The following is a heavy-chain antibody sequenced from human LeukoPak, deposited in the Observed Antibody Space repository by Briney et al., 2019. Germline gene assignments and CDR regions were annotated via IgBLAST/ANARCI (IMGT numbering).Heavy chain of an antibody. Sequence: GASVKVSCKASGYTFTSYGISWVRQAPGQGLEWMGWISAYNGNTNYAQKLQGRVTTTTDTSTSTAYMELRSLRSDDTAVYYCARDWLDSSGSSVDPWGQGTLVTVSS. CDR1: GYTFTSYG. D-gene: IGHD3-22*01. CDR2: ISAYNGNT. CDR3: ARDWLDSSGSSVDP. V-gene: IGHV1-18*01. J-gene: IGHJ5*02.